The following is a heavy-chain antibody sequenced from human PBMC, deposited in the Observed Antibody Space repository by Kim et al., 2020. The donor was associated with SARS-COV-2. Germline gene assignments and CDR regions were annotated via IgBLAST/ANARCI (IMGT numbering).Heavy chain of an antibody. Sequence: ASVKVSCKASGYTFTTYGMNWVRQAPGQGLEWMGWINTNTGNPTFAQGFTGRFVFSLDTSVSTAYLQISSLEAEDTAVYYFPRTFYDSSAYYYIDYWGQG. D-gene: IGHD3-22*01. J-gene: IGHJ4*02. CDR3: PRTFYDSSAYYYIDY. CDR2: INTNTGNP. V-gene: IGHV7-4-1*02. CDR1: GYTFTTYG.